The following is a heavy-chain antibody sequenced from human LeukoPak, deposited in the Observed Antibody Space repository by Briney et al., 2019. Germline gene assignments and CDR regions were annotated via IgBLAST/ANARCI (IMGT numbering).Heavy chain of an antibody. D-gene: IGHD1-14*01. V-gene: IGHV3-23*01. CDR1: GFIFSSYA. CDR2: LSGSGGST. CDR3: AKYQGSRNFYDY. Sequence: GGSLRLSCAASGFIFSSYAMSWVRQAPGKGLEWVSTLSGSGGSTYYADSVKGRFTISRDNSKNTLFLQMNSLRAEDTAVYYCAKYQGSRNFYDYWGQGTLVTVSS. J-gene: IGHJ4*02.